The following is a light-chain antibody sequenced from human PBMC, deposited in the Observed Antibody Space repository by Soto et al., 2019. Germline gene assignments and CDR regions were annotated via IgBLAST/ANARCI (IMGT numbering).Light chain of an antibody. CDR3: AAWDDSLNGLV. CDR2: ANN. Sequence: QSVLTQPPSVSGTPGQRVIISCSGSRSNIGINAVDWYHQLPGTAPKVLIYANNQRPSGVPDRFSGSKSGTSASLAINGLQSDDEAHYYCAAWDDSLNGLVFGGGTKLTVL. J-gene: IGLJ2*01. CDR1: RSNIGINA. V-gene: IGLV1-44*01.